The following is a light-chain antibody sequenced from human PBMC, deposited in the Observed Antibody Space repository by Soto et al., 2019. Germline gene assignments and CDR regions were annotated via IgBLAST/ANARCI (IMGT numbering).Light chain of an antibody. CDR3: QQYGSSPLT. CDR2: RAS. J-gene: IGKJ4*01. V-gene: IGKV3-20*01. Sequence: IVMTQSPGTLSLSPGERATLSCRASQSVSSSFLAWHQQKPGQAPRLLISRASSRATGIPDRFSGSGSGTDFTLTINTLEPEDFAVYYCQQYGSSPLTFGGGTKVEIK. CDR1: QSVSSSF.